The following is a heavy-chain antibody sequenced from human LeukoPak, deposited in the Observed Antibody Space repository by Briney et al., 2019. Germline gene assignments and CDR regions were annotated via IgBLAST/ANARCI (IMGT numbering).Heavy chain of an antibody. J-gene: IGHJ6*02. CDR2: ISWNIGSI. Sequence: GRSLRLSCAASGITFDDYAMHWVRQAPGKGLEWVSGISWNIGSIGYADSVKGRFTISRDNAKNFLYLQMNSLRAEDTVLYYCATDMGDCTDGSCAYGMDVWGQGTTVTVSS. V-gene: IGHV3-9*01. CDR1: GITFDDYA. CDR3: ATDMGDCTDGSCAYGMDV. D-gene: IGHD2-15*01.